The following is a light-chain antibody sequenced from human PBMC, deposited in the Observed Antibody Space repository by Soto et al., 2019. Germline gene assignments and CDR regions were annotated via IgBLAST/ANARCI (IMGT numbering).Light chain of an antibody. J-gene: IGLJ1*01. CDR1: GRDIGAYDY. Sequence: QSALTQPASVSGSPGQSITISCTGSGRDIGAYDYVSWYQQHPGKAPKLLIYGVKNRPSGVSYRSSASKSAFTASLTISGLQAEDEAHYYCSSYTTSYFYVFGPGTKVTVL. CDR2: GVK. V-gene: IGLV2-14*01. CDR3: SSYTTSYFYV.